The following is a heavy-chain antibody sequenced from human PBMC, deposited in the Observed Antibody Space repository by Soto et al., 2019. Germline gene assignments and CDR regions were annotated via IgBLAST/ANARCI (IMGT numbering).Heavy chain of an antibody. CDR3: ARRRDVVVPAAHPTWFDP. V-gene: IGHV4-39*01. Sequence: QLQLQESGPGLVKPSETLSLTCTVSGGSISSSSYYWGWIRQPPGKGLEWIGSIYYSGSTYYNPSLKSRVTISVDTSKNQFSLNLSSVTAADTAVYYCARRRDVVVPAAHPTWFDPWGQGTLVTVSS. J-gene: IGHJ5*02. CDR1: GGSISSSSYY. CDR2: IYYSGST. D-gene: IGHD2-2*01.